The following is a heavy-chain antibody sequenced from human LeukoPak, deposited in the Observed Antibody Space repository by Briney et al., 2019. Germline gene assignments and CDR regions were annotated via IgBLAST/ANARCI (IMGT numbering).Heavy chain of an antibody. CDR2: FDPEDGET. J-gene: IGHJ4*02. CDR1: GYTLTELS. CDR3: ARGHLNGDNALQLFDY. V-gene: IGHV1-24*01. Sequence: ASVKVSCKVSGYTLTELSVHWVRQAPGKGLEWMGGFDPEDGETIYAQKFQGRVTMTEDTSTDTAYMELSSLRSEDTAVYYCARGHLNGDNALQLFDYWGQGTLVTVSS. D-gene: IGHD4-17*01.